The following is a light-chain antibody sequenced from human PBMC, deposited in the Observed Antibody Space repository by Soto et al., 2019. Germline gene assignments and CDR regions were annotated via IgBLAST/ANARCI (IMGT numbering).Light chain of an antibody. CDR2: AAS. V-gene: IGKV1-39*01. Sequence: DIQMTQSPSSLSASVGDTVTITCRASQSISGYLNWYQQKPGKAPKVVIYAASTLQSGVPSRFSGSGSGTDFTLTISSLQPEDIGNYYCQQSHSAPHTFGQGTKLQIK. CDR1: QSISGY. CDR3: QQSHSAPHT. J-gene: IGKJ2*01.